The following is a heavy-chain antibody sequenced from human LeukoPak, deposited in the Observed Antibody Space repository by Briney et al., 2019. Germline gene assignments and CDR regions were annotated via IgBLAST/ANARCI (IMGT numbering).Heavy chain of an antibody. CDR3: ARRSMASDYGDYGDY. Sequence: ASVKVSCKASGYTFTSYGISWVRQAPGQGLEWRGWISAYNGNTNYAQKLQGRATMTTDTSTSTAYMELRSLRSDDTAVYYCARRSMASDYGDYGDYWGQGTLVTVSS. CDR2: ISAYNGNT. CDR1: GYTFTSYG. J-gene: IGHJ4*02. V-gene: IGHV1-18*01. D-gene: IGHD4-17*01.